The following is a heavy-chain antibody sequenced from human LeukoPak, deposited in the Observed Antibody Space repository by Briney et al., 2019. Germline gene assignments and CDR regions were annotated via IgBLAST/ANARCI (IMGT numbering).Heavy chain of an antibody. CDR3: ARDLYDDNRCFDF. V-gene: IGHV4-38-2*02. D-gene: IGHD1-14*01. Sequence: SETLSLTCTVSVYSISSGYYWGWIRQPPGKGLEWIGSIHHSGITYYNPSLKSRVTISEDTSKNQFSLRVDSVTAADTAVYYCARDLYDDNRCFDFWGQGTLVTVSS. CDR1: VYSISSGYY. CDR2: IHHSGIT. J-gene: IGHJ4*02.